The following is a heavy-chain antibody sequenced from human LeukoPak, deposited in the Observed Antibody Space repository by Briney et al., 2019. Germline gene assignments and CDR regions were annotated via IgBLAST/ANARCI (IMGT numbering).Heavy chain of an antibody. V-gene: IGHV4-31*03. CDR3: ARGKTMRFDIYGQLEF. CDR2: IFYNGAT. J-gene: IGHJ4*02. Sequence: PAETVPLTCCGTGGFIISSVCYGSWFRKPPGRRLEWIGHIFYNGATYYNPSLKSRVTLSADTSETRFSLKVKSLTAADTAVYFCARGKTMRFDIYGQLEFWGQGKQVTVSA. CDR1: GGFIISSVCY. D-gene: IGHD3-9*01.